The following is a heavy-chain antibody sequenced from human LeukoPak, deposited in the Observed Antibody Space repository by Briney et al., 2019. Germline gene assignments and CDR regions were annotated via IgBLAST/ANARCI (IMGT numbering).Heavy chain of an antibody. Sequence: GGSLRLSCAASGFTVSSYGMHWVREAPGKGLEWVAVIWYDGSNKYYADSVKGRFTISKDNSKNTLYLQMSSLRAEDTAVYYCARSNDAFDIWGQGTMVTVSS. V-gene: IGHV3-33*01. CDR2: IWYDGSNK. J-gene: IGHJ3*02. CDR3: ARSNDAFDI. CDR1: GFTVSSYG.